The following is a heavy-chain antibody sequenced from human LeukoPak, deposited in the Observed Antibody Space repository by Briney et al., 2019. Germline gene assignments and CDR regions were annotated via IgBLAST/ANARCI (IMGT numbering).Heavy chain of an antibody. CDR1: GGSISSGGYY. V-gene: IGHV4-61*08. Sequence: SQTLSLTCTVSGGSISSGGYYWSWIRQPPGKGLEWIGYISYSGGTNYNPSLKGRVTISADRSLNQFSLKLNSVTAADTAIYYCAREDKTVRGHAFDIWGQGALVTVSS. CDR3: AREDKTVRGHAFDI. CDR2: ISYSGGT. J-gene: IGHJ3*02. D-gene: IGHD3-10*01.